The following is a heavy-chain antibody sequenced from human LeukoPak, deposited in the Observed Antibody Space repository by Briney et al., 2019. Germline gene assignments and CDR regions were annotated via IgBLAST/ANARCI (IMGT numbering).Heavy chain of an antibody. D-gene: IGHD4-17*01. CDR2: IYYSGST. Sequence: SETLSLTCSVSGGSISRSSYYWGWIRQPPGKGLEWIGSIYYSGSTYYNPSLKSRVTISVDTSKNQFSLKLSSVTAADTAVYYCARRPYYGDYGYFDLWGRGTLVTVS. CDR3: ARRPYYGDYGYFDL. CDR1: GGSISRSSYY. V-gene: IGHV4-39*01. J-gene: IGHJ2*01.